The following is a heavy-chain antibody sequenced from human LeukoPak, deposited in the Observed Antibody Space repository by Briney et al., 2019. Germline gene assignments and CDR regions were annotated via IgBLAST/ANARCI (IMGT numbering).Heavy chain of an antibody. J-gene: IGHJ4*02. CDR3: AKDPRVGSRVATPCH. V-gene: IGHV3-23*01. Sequence: GGSLRLSCAASGFTFTSYAMSWVRQAPGKGLEWVSAISGSGGSTYYADSVKGRFTISRDNSKSTLFLQMNSLRAEDTAVYYCAKDPRVGSRVATPCHWGQGILVTVSS. D-gene: IGHD5-24*01. CDR1: GFTFTSYA. CDR2: ISGSGGST.